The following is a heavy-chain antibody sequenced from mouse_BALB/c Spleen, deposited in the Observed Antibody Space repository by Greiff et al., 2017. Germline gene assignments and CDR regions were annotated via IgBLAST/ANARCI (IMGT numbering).Heavy chain of an antibody. V-gene: IGHV5-17*02. CDR1: GFTFSSFG. Sequence: EVQRVESGGGLVQPGGSRKLSCAASGFTFSSFGMHWVRQAPEKGLEWVAYISSGSSTIYYADTVKGRFTISRDNPKNTLFLQMTSLRSEDTAMYYCARSPYSGYAMDYWGQGTSVTVSS. CDR3: ARSPYSGYAMDY. J-gene: IGHJ4*01. CDR2: ISSGSSTI. D-gene: IGHD1-1*01.